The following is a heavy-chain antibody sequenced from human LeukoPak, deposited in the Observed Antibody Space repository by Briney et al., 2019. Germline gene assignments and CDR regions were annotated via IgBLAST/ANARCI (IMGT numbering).Heavy chain of an antibody. CDR1: GISINPYY. CDR3: MRDGPSWGLL. J-gene: IGHJ4*02. D-gene: IGHD7-27*01. Sequence: SETLSLTCTVSGISINPYYWTWIRQPAGKGLEWIGRIIYTTGSTNYNPSLNSRVTMSVDTSKNQISLKLTYVTAADTAMYYCMRDGPSWGLLWGLGTPVTVSS. CDR2: IIYTTGST. V-gene: IGHV4-4*07.